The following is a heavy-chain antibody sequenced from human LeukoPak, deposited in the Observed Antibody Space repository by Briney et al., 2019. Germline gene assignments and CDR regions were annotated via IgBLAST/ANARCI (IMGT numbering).Heavy chain of an antibody. Sequence: SETLSLTCTVSGGSISSSSYYWSWIRQPPGKGLEWIGYIYYSGSTNYNPSLKSRVTISVDTSKNQFSLKLSSVTAADTAVYYCARSHKEGDYPPTLGYWGQGTLVTVSS. CDR3: ARSHKEGDYPPTLGY. V-gene: IGHV4-61*01. D-gene: IGHD4-17*01. CDR1: GGSISSSSYY. J-gene: IGHJ4*02. CDR2: IYYSGST.